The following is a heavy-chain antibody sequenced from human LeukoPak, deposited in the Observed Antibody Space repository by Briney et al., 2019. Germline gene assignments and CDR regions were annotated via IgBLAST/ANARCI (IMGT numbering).Heavy chain of an antibody. V-gene: IGHV1-2*02. Sequence: ASVKVSCKASGYTFTGYYMHWVRQAPGQGLEWMGWINPNSGGTNYAQKFQGRVTMTRDTSISTAYMELSRLGSDDTAVYYCARDGGYYYDSSGYYEGFDPWGQGTLVTVSS. CDR3: ARDGGYYYDSSGYYEGFDP. CDR2: INPNSGGT. CDR1: GYTFTGYY. D-gene: IGHD3-22*01. J-gene: IGHJ5*02.